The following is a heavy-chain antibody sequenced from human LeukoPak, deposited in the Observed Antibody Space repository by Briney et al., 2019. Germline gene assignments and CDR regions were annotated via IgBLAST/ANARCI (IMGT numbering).Heavy chain of an antibody. D-gene: IGHD4-17*01. J-gene: IGHJ5*02. CDR1: GFTVSSNY. Sequence: TGGSLSCSSAASGFTVSSNYMSWVRQAPGKGLEWVSVIYSGGSTYYADSVKGRFSISRDNSKNTLYLQMNSLRAEDTAVYYCARLDYEAYNWFDPWGEGALVTVSS. V-gene: IGHV3-53*01. CDR2: IYSGGST. CDR3: ARLDYEAYNWFDP.